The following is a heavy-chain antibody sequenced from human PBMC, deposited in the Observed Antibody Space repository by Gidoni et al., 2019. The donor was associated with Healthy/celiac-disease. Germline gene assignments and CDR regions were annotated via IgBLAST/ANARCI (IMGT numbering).Heavy chain of an antibody. Sequence: QVQLVESGGGVVQPGRSLRLSCAASGFTFRSYAMHWVRQAPGKGLEWVAVISYDGSNKYYADSVKGRFTISRDNSKNTLYLQMNSLRAEDTAVYYCARDQEVVVVAALYYYYYGMDVWGQGTTVTVSS. CDR2: ISYDGSNK. V-gene: IGHV3-30-3*01. J-gene: IGHJ6*02. CDR3: ARDQEVVVVAALYYYYYGMDV. CDR1: GFTFRSYA. D-gene: IGHD2-15*01.